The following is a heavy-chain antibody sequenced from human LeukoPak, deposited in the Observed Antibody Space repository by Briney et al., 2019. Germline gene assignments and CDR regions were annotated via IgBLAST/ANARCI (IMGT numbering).Heavy chain of an antibody. Sequence: ASVKVSCKASGYTFSSYGIAWVRQAPGQGLEWMGWISGYNGNTNYAQKLQGRISMTTDTSTTTAYMELRSLTSDDTALYYCARSSLGTITAGPFDYWGQGTLVTVSS. CDR3: ARSSLGTITAGPFDY. D-gene: IGHD5-12*01. J-gene: IGHJ4*02. V-gene: IGHV1-18*01. CDR2: ISGYNGNT. CDR1: GYTFSSYG.